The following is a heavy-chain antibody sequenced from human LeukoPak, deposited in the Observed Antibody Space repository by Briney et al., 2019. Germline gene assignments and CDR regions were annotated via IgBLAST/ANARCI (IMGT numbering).Heavy chain of an antibody. V-gene: IGHV4-34*01. CDR3: ARHAFYYYYYMDV. D-gene: IGHD3-16*01. J-gene: IGHJ6*03. CDR1: GGSFSGYY. Sequence: PSETLSLTCAVYGGSFSGYYWSWIRQPPGKGLEWIGEINHSGSTNYNPSLKSRVTISVDTSKNQFSLNLRSVTAADTAVYYCARHAFYYYYYMDVWGKGTTVTVSS. CDR2: INHSGST.